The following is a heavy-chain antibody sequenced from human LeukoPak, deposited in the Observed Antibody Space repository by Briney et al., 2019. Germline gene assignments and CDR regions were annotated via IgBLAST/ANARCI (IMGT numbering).Heavy chain of an antibody. J-gene: IGHJ4*02. CDR3: ARVPYYYDSSGYYDY. V-gene: IGHV1-18*04. Sequence: ASVKVSCKASGYTFTGYYMHWVRQAPGQGLEWMGWISAYNGNTNYAQKLQGRVTMTTDTSTSTAYMELRSLRSDGTAVYYCARVPYYYDSSGYYDYWGQGTLVTVSS. D-gene: IGHD3-22*01. CDR1: GYTFTGYY. CDR2: ISAYNGNT.